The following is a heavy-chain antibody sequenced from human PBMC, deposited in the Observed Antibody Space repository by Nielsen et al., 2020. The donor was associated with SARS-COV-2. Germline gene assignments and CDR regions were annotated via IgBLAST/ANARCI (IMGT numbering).Heavy chain of an antibody. Sequence: SETLSLTCTVSGGSISSGGYYWSWIRQHPGKGLEWIGYIYYSGSTNYNPSLKSRVTISVDTSKNQFSLKLSSVTAADTAVYYCARDGDFGVDVWGQGTTVTVSS. CDR1: GGSISSGGYY. CDR3: ARDGDFGVDV. D-gene: IGHD2-21*02. CDR2: IYYSGST. J-gene: IGHJ6*02. V-gene: IGHV4-61*08.